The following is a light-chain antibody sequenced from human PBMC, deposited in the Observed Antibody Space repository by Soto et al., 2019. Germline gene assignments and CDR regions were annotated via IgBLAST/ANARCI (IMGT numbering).Light chain of an antibody. Sequence: QSVLTQPPSVSGDPGQRVTISCTGSSSNIGAGYDVHWYQQLPGTAPKLLIYGNSNRPSGVPDRFSGSKSGTSASLAITGPQADDEADYYCQSYDSSLSGLYVFGTGTKLTVL. CDR2: GNS. V-gene: IGLV1-40*01. CDR3: QSYDSSLSGLYV. CDR1: SSNIGAGYD. J-gene: IGLJ1*01.